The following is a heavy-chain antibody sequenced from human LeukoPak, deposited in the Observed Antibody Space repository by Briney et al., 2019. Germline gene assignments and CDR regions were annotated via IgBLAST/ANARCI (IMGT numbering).Heavy chain of an antibody. CDR1: GYTFTSYD. V-gene: IGHV1-8*03. D-gene: IGHD3-22*01. Sequence: ASVKVSCKASGYTFTSYDINWVRQATGQGLEWMGWMNPNSGNTGYAQKFQGRVTITRNTSISTAYMELSSLRSEDTAVYYCVKVSYYYDSSGYHVMYYFDYWGQGTLVTVSS. CDR2: MNPNSGNT. CDR3: VKVSYYYDSSGYHVMYYFDY. J-gene: IGHJ4*02.